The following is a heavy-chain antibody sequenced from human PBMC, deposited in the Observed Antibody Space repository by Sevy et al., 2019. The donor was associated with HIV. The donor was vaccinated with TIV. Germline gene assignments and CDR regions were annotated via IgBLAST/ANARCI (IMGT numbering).Heavy chain of an antibody. J-gene: IGHJ6*02. CDR3: ARDCSSANCLWGMDV. V-gene: IGHV3-7*03. CDR1: GFTFSNYW. D-gene: IGHD2-2*01. CDR2: IKRDGSEK. Sequence: GGSLGLSCAASGFTFSNYWMSWVRQAPGKGLEWVANIKRDGSEKYYVASVKGLFTISRDNAKTSLYLQMNSLRVEDTAMYYCARDCSSANCLWGMDVWGQGTMVTVSS.